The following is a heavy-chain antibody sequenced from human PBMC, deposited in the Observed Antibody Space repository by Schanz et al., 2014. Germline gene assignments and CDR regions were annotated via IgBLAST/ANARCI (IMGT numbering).Heavy chain of an antibody. CDR1: GGTFSSYT. J-gene: IGHJ3*02. CDR2: IIPILGIA. V-gene: IGHV1-69*04. CDR3: ARGGGPEDVFDI. D-gene: IGHD5-12*01. Sequence: QVQLVQSGAEVKKPGSSVKVSCKASGGTFSSYTISWVRQAPGQGLEWMGRIIPILGIANYAQKFQGRVTITADRSTSTAYMELSSLRSDDTAVYYCARGGGPEDVFDIWGQGTTVTVSS.